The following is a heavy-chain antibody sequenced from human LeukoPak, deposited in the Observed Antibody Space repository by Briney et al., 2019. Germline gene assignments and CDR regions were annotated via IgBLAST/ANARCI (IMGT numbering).Heavy chain of an antibody. CDR1: GFTFSSYW. V-gene: IGHV3-7*01. Sequence: GGSLRLSCAASGFTFSSYWMSWVRQAPGKGLEWVANIKQDGSEKYYVDSVKGRFTIPRDNAKNSLYLQMNSLRAEDTAVYYCARDPHDTSGSYFYWGQGTLVTVSS. CDR3: ARDPHDTSGSYFY. D-gene: IGHD3-10*01. J-gene: IGHJ4*02. CDR2: IKQDGSEK.